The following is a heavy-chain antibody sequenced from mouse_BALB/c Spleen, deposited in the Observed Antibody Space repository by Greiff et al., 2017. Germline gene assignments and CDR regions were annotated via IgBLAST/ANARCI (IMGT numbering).Heavy chain of an antibody. CDR3: TRRYRYSFDY. V-gene: IGHV1-69*02. D-gene: IGHD2-14*01. CDR2: IYPSDSYT. CDR1: GYTFTSYW. J-gene: IGHJ2*01. Sequence: VKLQQPGAELVRPGASVKLSCKASGYTFTSYWINWVKQRPGQGLEWIGNIYPSDSYTNYNQKFKDKATLTVDKSSSTAYMQLSSPTSEDSAVYYCTRRYRYSFDYWGQGTTLTVSS.